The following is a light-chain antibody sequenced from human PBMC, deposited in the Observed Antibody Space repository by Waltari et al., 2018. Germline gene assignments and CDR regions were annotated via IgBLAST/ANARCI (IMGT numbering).Light chain of an antibody. V-gene: IGLV2-8*01. CDR1: SRNVGVYIF. J-gene: IGLJ3*02. CDR2: EVN. CDR3: TSYAGKNILV. Sequence: QSVLTQPPSASGSLGQSVPISCTGASRNVGVYIFVSWYQQHPGKAPKLIIYEVNKRPSGVPDRFSGSKSGNTASLTVSGLLAEDEADYYCTSYAGKNILVFGGGTNLTVL.